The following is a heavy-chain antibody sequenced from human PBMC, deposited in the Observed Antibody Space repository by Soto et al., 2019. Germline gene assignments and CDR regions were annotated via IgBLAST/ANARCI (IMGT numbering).Heavy chain of an antibody. J-gene: IGHJ4*02. D-gene: IGHD5-12*01. Sequence: QVQLVQSGAEVKKPGSSVKVSCKTSGGTFSNDIITWVRQAPGQGLEWMGRIIPHLDTKNYAQKFQGRVTITAEKTTGTAYTELNSLRSEDTAVYYCVRDSPIGSTFSGYDGIDYWGQGTLVTVSS. CDR3: VRDSPIGSTFSGYDGIDY. CDR1: GGTFSNDI. V-gene: IGHV1-69*08. CDR2: IIPHLDTK.